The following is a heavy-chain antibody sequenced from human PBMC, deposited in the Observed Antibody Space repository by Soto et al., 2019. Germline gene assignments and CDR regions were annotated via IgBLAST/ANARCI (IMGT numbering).Heavy chain of an antibody. J-gene: IGHJ2*01. V-gene: IGHV5-51*03. CDR2: IYPGDSDT. D-gene: IGHD6-19*01. CDR3: ARPKFPEYSSGWYFDL. Sequence: EVQLVQSGAEVKKPGESLKISCKGSGYSFTSYWIGWVRQMPGKGLEWMGIIYPGDSDTRYSPSFQGQVTISADKSIXXAYLQWSSLKASDTAMYYCARPKFPEYSSGWYFDLWGRGTLVTVSS. CDR1: GYSFTSYW.